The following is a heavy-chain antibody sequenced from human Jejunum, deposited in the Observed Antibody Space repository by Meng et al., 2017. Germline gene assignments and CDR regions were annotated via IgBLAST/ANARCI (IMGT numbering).Heavy chain of an antibody. CDR2: IEGKANNYAT. J-gene: IGHJ4*02. CDR3: AKVYYDSSGSAY. Sequence: GESLKISCAASGFTFSGSPLHWVRQASGKWLEWVGRIEGKANNYATAYAASVKGRFTISRDDLRNTAYLQMNSLKIEDTAVYYCAKVYYDSSGSAYWGQGTLVTVSS. CDR1: GFTFSGSP. V-gene: IGHV3-73*01. D-gene: IGHD3-22*01.